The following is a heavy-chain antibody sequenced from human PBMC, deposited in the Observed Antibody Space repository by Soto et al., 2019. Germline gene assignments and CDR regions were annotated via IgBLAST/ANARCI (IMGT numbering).Heavy chain of an antibody. CDR1: GYTFSDSA. CDR3: TRHEGYGMDV. J-gene: IGHJ6*02. V-gene: IGHV3-73*01. Sequence: HPGGSLRLSCAASGYTFSDSAVHWVRQASGKGLEWVGRIRNKVNNYATAYAASAKGRFTISRDESKNTAYLQMNSLTAEDTAVYYCTRHEGYGMDVWGQGTMVTVSS. CDR2: IRNKVNNYAT.